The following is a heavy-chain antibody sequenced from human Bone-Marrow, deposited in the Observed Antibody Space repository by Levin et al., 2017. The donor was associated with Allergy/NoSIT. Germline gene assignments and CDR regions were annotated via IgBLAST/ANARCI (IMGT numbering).Heavy chain of an antibody. J-gene: IGHJ4*02. D-gene: IGHD2-8*01. V-gene: IGHV1-24*01. CDR2: SDPEDGEP. CDR1: GDSLTELS. CDR3: ATGVPVDLRGTAY. Sequence: GESLKISCKVSGDSLTELSIHWVRQAPTKGLEWMGTSDPEDGEPIYAQNLQGRVTMTEDTSTDTAYMELRNLRSGDTAVYYCATGVPVDLRGTAYWGQGTLVTVSS.